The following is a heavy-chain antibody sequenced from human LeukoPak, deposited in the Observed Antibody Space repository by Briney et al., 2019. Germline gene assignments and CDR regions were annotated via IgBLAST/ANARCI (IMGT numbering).Heavy chain of an antibody. CDR2: IGRTGDI. V-gene: IGHV3-23*01. D-gene: IGHD1-1*01. CDR1: GFTFSNYA. J-gene: IGHJ3*01. CDR3: AKYQLLNNNYWRDAFDF. Sequence: GGSLRLSCAASGFTFSNYAMTWVRQAPGKGLEWVSVIGRTGDIFYADSVTGRFTISRDNSKNTLYLQMNSLRAEDTAVYYCAKYQLLNNNYWRDAFDFWGQGTMVTVSS.